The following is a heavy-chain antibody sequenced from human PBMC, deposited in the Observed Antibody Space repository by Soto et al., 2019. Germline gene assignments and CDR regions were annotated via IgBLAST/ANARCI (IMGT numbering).Heavy chain of an antibody. CDR3: ARDIHSWYDSSGYYGAVDY. J-gene: IGHJ4*02. Sequence: ASVKVSCKASGYTFTSYGISWVRQAPGQGLERMGWISAYNGNTNYAQKLQGRVTMTTDTSTSTAYMELRSLRSDDTAVYYCARDIHSWYDSSGYYGAVDYWGQGTLVTVSS. D-gene: IGHD3-22*01. CDR1: GYTFTSYG. V-gene: IGHV1-18*01. CDR2: ISAYNGNT.